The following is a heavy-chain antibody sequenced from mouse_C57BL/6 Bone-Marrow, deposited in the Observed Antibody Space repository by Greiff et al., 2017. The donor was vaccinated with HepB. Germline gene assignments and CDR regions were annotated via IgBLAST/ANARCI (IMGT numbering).Heavy chain of an antibody. CDR3: TTGGFFDY. V-gene: IGHV14-4*01. Sequence: VQLKESGAELVRPGASVKLSCTASGFNIKDDYMHWVKQRPEQGLEWIGWIDPENGDTEYAPKFQGKATITADTSSNTAYLQLSSLTSEDTAVYYCTTGGFFDYWGQGTTLTVSS. J-gene: IGHJ2*01. CDR1: GFNIKDDY. CDR2: IDPENGDT.